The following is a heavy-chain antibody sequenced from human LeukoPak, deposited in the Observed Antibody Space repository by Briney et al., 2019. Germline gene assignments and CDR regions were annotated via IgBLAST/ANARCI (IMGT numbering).Heavy chain of an antibody. V-gene: IGHV3-48*03. D-gene: IGHD3-10*01. J-gene: IGHJ3*02. CDR1: GFTFSYYE. CDR3: ARERGGGDAFDI. CDR2: ISGSGGTI. Sequence: PGGSLRLSCAASGFTFSYYEMNWVRQAPGKGLGWVSYISGSGGTIYYTDSVKGRFTVSRDNAKNSLYLQMTSLRAEDTAVYYCARERGGGDAFDIWGQGQWSPSLQ.